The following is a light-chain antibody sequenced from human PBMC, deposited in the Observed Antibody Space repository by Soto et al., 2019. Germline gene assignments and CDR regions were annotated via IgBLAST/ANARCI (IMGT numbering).Light chain of an antibody. CDR1: QSISIY. Sequence: EIVLTQSPATLSLSPGERATLSCRASQSISIYLAWYQQKAGQPPRLLIYDASSRATGIPARFSGSGSGTDFTLSISSLEPEDFAVYYCQYRRNWYTFGQGTKLEIK. V-gene: IGKV3-11*01. CDR2: DAS. J-gene: IGKJ2*01. CDR3: QYRRNWYT.